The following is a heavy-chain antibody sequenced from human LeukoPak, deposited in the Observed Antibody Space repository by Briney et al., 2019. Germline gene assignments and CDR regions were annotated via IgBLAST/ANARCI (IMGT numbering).Heavy chain of an antibody. CDR3: ASPALYDY. Sequence: GGSLRLSCAASGFTFSSYALTWVRQAAGKGLEWVSSISSSSSYIYYADSVKGRFTISRDNAKNSLYLQMNSLRAEDTAVYYCASPALYDYWGQGTLVTVSS. J-gene: IGHJ4*02. V-gene: IGHV3-21*01. CDR1: GFTFSSYA. CDR2: ISSSSSYI.